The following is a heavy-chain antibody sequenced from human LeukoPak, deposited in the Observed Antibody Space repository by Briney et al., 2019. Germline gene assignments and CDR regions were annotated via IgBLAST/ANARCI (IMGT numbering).Heavy chain of an antibody. J-gene: IGHJ4*02. Sequence: PSGTLSLTCTVSGDSISTHDGWSWVRQPPGKGLEWIGYIYYSGSTNYNPSLKSRVTISVDTSKNQSSLKLSSVTAADTAVYYCARGWSPDYWGQGTLVTVSS. V-gene: IGHV4-59*11. CDR2: IYYSGST. D-gene: IGHD2-15*01. CDR3: ARGWSPDY. CDR1: GDSISTHD.